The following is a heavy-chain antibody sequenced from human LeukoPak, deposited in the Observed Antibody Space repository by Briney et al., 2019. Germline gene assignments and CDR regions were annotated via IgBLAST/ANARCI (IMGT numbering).Heavy chain of an antibody. V-gene: IGHV3-23*01. D-gene: IGHD3-22*01. CDR1: GFTFSSYA. Sequence: GGSLRLSCAASGFTFSSYAMSWVRQAPGKGLEWVSAISGSGGSTYYADSVKGRFTISRDNSKNTLYLQMNSLRAKDTAVYYCAKPHYYDSSGYSHHYWYFDLWGRGTLVTVSS. CDR2: ISGSGGST. J-gene: IGHJ2*01. CDR3: AKPHYYDSSGYSHHYWYFDL.